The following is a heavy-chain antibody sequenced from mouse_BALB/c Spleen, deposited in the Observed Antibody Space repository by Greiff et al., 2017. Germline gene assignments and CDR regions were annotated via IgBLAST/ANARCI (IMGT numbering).Heavy chain of an antibody. CDR3: ARDASWGGSSYWYFDV. Sequence: EVKLVESGGGLVQPGGSLRLSCATSGFTFSDFYMEWVRQPPGKRLEWIAASRNKANDYTTEYSASVKGRFIVSRDTSQSILYLQMNALRAEDTAIYYCARDASWGGSSYWYFDVWGAGTTVTVSS. CDR1: GFTFSDFY. V-gene: IGHV7-1*02. J-gene: IGHJ1*01. D-gene: IGHD1-1*01. CDR2: SRNKANDYTT.